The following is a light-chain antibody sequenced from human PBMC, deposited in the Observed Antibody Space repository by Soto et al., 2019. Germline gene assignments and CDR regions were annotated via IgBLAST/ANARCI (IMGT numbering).Light chain of an antibody. CDR1: QSVLYSSNTNTY. CDR3: QRYYLPWK. V-gene: IGKV4-1*01. J-gene: IGKJ1*01. CDR2: WAS. Sequence: DIVMTQSPDSLAVSLGERATINCKSSQSVLYSSNTNTYLALYQQKPGQPPNLLIYWASTRESVVPDRFSVRGSVTDFTLSISGLKAEDVAVYFCQRYYLPWKSGQGTKVEIK.